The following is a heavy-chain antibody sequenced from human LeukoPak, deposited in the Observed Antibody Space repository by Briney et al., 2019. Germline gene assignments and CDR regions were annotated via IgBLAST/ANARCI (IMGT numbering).Heavy chain of an antibody. CDR3: ARDGGGYP. CDR1: GGSISSGGYS. V-gene: IGHV4-30-2*01. CDR2: LYQSGST. Sequence: PSQTLSLTCAVSGGSISSGGYSWSWIRQPPGKGLEWIGYLYQSGSTYYNPSLKSRVTISVDRSKNQFSLKLSSVTAADTAVYYCARDGGGYPWGQGTLVTVSS. D-gene: IGHD3-16*01. J-gene: IGHJ5*02.